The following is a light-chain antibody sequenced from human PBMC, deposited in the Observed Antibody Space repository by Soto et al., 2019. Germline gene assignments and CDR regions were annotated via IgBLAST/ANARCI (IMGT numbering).Light chain of an antibody. CDR3: QQYNGYSLWT. J-gene: IGKJ1*01. CDR1: QDISNY. Sequence: DIQMTQSPSSLSASVGDRVTITCQASQDISNYLNWYQQKPGKAPKLLIYDASNLETGVPSRFSGSGSGTEFTLTVSSLQPDDFATYYCQQYNGYSLWTFGQGTKVDI. CDR2: DAS. V-gene: IGKV1-33*01.